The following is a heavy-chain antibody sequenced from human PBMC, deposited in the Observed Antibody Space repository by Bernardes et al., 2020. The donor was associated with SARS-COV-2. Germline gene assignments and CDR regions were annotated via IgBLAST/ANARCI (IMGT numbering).Heavy chain of an antibody. CDR1: GFTIRDYT. J-gene: IGHJ5*01. CDR3: ATEDGEWLES. CDR2: IWHDGSRE. D-gene: IGHD4-17*01. Sequence: GYLRPSGAASGFTIRDYTMHWVRPAPGKGLEWVAVIWHDGSREYYVDSVKGRFAISRDNSNNTLYLQMNNLRVEDTALYRCATEDGEWLESWGQGTLVTVSS. V-gene: IGHV3-33*01.